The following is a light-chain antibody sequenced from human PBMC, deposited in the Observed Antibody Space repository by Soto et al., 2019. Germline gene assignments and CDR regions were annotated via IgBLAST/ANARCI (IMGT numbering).Light chain of an antibody. CDR2: DAS. V-gene: IGKV3-20*01. CDR3: QQYGSSRT. Sequence: EIVFTQSPATLSLSPGERATLSCRASQSVGSYLAWYQQEPGQAPRLLIYDASNRATGIPARFSGSGSGTDFTLTISRLEPEDFAVYYCQQYGSSRTFGQGTKV. CDR1: QSVGSY. J-gene: IGKJ1*01.